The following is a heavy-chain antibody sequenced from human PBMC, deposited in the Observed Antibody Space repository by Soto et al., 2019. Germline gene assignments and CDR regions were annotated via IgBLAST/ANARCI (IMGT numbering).Heavy chain of an antibody. Sequence: ASVKVSCKASGYTFTSYGISWVRQAPGQGLEWMGWISAYNGNTNYAQKLQGRVTMTTDTSTSTAYMELRSLRSDDTAVYYCARDVINLYLGHGYYYGMDVWGQGTTVTVSS. V-gene: IGHV1-18*01. CDR1: GYTFTSYG. CDR2: ISAYNGNT. CDR3: ARDVINLYLGHGYYYGMDV. D-gene: IGHD3-16*02. J-gene: IGHJ6*02.